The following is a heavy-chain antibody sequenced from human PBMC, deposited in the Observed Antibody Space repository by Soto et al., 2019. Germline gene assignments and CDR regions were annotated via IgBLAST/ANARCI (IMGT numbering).Heavy chain of an antibody. CDR3: AKDRGHYCYGMDV. Sequence: QEQLVESGGGVVQPGRSLRLSCAASGFTFRTYGMHWVRQAPGKGLEWVAVTSYDGSNKHHADSVKGRFTISRDNSKNTLYLQMSSMIAEDTAGYYCAKDRGHYCYGMDVWGKGSTAAVYS. CDR1: GFTFRTYG. V-gene: IGHV3-30*18. D-gene: IGHD3-10*01. J-gene: IGHJ6*04. CDR2: TSYDGSNK.